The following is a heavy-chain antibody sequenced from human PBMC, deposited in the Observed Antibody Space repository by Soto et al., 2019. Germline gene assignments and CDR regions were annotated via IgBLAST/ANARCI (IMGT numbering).Heavy chain of an antibody. J-gene: IGHJ5*02. V-gene: IGHV4-30-4*01. CDR1: GGSISSGDYY. CDR3: ARDNGDWFDP. CDR2: IYYSGST. Sequence: SETLSLTCTVSGGSISSGDYYWSWLRQPPGKGLEWIGYIYYSGSTYYNPSLKSRVTISVDTSKNQFSLKLSSVTAADTAAYYCARDNGDWFDPWGQGTLVTVSS. D-gene: IGHD3-10*01.